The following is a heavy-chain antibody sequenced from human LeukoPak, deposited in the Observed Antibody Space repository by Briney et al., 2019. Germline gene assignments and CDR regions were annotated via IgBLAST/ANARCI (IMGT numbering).Heavy chain of an antibody. Sequence: GGSLRLSCAASGFTFSSYAMHWVRQAPGKGLVWVSRINSDGSNTSYADSVKGRFMISRDNAKNTLYLQMNSLRAEDTAVYYCARVVTTSEDWGQGTLVTVSS. CDR1: GFTFSSYA. J-gene: IGHJ4*02. V-gene: IGHV3-74*01. CDR3: ARVVTTSED. D-gene: IGHD1-14*01. CDR2: INSDGSNT.